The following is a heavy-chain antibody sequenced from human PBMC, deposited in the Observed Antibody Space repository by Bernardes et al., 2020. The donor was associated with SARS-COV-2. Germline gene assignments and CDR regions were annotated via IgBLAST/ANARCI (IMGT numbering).Heavy chain of an antibody. CDR3: ATDPSSDSGPDY. Sequence: GSLRLSCTASGITFGGQAMSWARQAPGKGLEWVSTINYSGSRTHYADSVKGRFTISRDNSRNTLSLQMNSLRAEDTAVYYCATDPSSDSGPDYWGQGTLVTVSS. V-gene: IGHV3-23*01. CDR2: INYSGSRT. CDR1: GITFGGQA. J-gene: IGHJ4*02. D-gene: IGHD2-21*02.